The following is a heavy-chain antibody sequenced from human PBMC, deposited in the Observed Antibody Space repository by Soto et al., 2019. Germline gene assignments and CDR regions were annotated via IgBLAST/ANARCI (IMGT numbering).Heavy chain of an antibody. J-gene: IGHJ4*02. V-gene: IGHV3-23*01. D-gene: IGHD2-21*02. CDR3: AEGIVEGLLLLDY. Sequence: GGSLRLSCAASGFTFSSYAMSWVRQAPGKGLEWVSAISGSGGSTYYADSVKGRFTISRDNSKNTLYLQMNSLRAEDTAVYYCAEGIVEGLLLLDYWGQGTLVTVSS. CDR2: ISGSGGST. CDR1: GFTFSSYA.